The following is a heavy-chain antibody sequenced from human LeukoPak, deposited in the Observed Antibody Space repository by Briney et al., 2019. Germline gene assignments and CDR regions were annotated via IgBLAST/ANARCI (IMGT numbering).Heavy chain of an antibody. V-gene: IGHV1-2*02. CDR3: ARDPSRAYCGGDCFFPPDY. CDR2: INPNSGGT. D-gene: IGHD2-21*02. CDR1: GYTFTGYY. J-gene: IGHJ4*02. Sequence: GASVKVSCKASGYTFTGYYMHWVRQAPGQGLEWMGWINPNSGGTNYAQKFQGRVTMTRDTSISTAYMELSRLRSDDTAVYYCARDPSRAYCGGDCFFPPDYWGQGTLVTLSS.